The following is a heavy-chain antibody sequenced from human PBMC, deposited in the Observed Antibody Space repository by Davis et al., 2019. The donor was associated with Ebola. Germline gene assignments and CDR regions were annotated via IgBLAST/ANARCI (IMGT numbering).Heavy chain of an antibody. Sequence: GESLKISCAASGFTFSGSAMHWVRQASGKGLEWVGRIRSKANSYATAYAASVKGRFTISRDDSKNTAYLQMNSLKTEDTAVYYCAKERHLTYYYDSSGYYYRPGDAFDIWGQGTMVTVSS. CDR1: GFTFSGSA. J-gene: IGHJ3*02. CDR2: IRSKANSYAT. D-gene: IGHD3-22*01. CDR3: AKERHLTYYYDSSGYYYRPGDAFDI. V-gene: IGHV3-73*01.